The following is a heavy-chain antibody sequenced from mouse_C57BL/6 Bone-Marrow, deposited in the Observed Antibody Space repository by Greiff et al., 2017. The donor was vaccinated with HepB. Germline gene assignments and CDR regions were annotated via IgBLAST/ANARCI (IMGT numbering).Heavy chain of an antibody. Sequence: EVKLVESGGGLVQPKGSLKLSCAASGFSFNTYAMNWVRQAPGKGLEWVARIRSKSNNYATYYADSVKDRFTISRDDSESMLYLQMNNLKTEDTAMDYCVRQRLRYYFDYWGQGTTLTVSS. CDR1: GFSFNTYA. D-gene: IGHD1-1*01. V-gene: IGHV10-1*01. J-gene: IGHJ2*01. CDR3: VRQRLRYYFDY. CDR2: IRSKSNNYAT.